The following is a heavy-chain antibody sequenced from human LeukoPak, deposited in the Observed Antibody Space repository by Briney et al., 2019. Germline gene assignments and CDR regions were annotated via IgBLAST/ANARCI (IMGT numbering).Heavy chain of an antibody. CDR3: ARDSQGVAAFDY. D-gene: IGHD6-13*01. CDR2: IYYSGST. J-gene: IGHJ4*02. Sequence: PSETLSLTCTVSGGSISSYHWSWIRQPPGKGLEWIGYIYYSGSTNYNPSLKSRVTISVDTSKNQFSLKLSSVTAADTAVYYCARDSQGVAAFDYWGQGTLVTVSS. CDR1: GGSISSYH. V-gene: IGHV4-59*01.